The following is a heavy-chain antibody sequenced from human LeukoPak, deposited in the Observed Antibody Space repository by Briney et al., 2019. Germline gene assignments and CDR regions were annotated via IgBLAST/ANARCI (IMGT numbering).Heavy chain of an antibody. J-gene: IGHJ1*01. V-gene: IGHV1-8*01. CDR1: GYTFSSYD. CDR2: MNPNSGNT. Sequence: GASAKVSCKASGYTFSSYDINWVRQATGQGLEWMGWMNPNSGNTGHAQKFQGRLNMTRNTSIDTAYMELSSLRSDDTAVYYCARRVGSGWPVQHWGQGTLVTVSS. CDR3: ARRVGSGWPVQH. D-gene: IGHD6-19*01.